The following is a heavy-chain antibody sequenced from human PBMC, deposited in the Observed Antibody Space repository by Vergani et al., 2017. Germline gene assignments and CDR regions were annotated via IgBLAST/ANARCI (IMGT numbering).Heavy chain of an antibody. Sequence: QVQLVQSGAEVKKPGASVKVSCKASGYTFTSYYMHWVRQAPGQGLEWMGIINPSGGSISYAQKFQGRVTMTRDTSTSTVYMELSSLRSEDTAVYYCAKDLSVTLEFRAYYYYYYMDVWGKGTTVTVSS. CDR2: INPSGGSI. CDR1: GYTFTSYY. CDR3: AKDLSVTLEFRAYYYYYYMDV. V-gene: IGHV1-46*01. D-gene: IGHD4-11*01. J-gene: IGHJ6*03.